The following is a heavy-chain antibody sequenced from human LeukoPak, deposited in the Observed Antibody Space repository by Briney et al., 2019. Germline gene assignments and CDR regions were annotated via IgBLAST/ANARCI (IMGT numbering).Heavy chain of an antibody. CDR1: GFTFGSHA. CDR3: ARDFVAFDY. Sequence: PGGSLRLSCAASGFTFGSHAMHWVRQAPGKGLEWVAVISYDGSNKYYADSVKGRFTISRDNSKNTLYLQMNSLRAEDTAVYYCARDFVAFDYWGQGTLVTVSS. J-gene: IGHJ4*02. CDR2: ISYDGSNK. V-gene: IGHV3-30-3*01. D-gene: IGHD2-15*01.